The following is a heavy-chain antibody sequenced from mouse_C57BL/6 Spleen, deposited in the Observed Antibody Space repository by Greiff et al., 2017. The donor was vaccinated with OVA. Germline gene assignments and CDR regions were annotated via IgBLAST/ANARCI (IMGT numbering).Heavy chain of an antibody. V-gene: IGHV1-54*01. CDR1: GYAFTNYL. CDR3: ARRLGAMDY. Sequence: QVQLKESGAELVRPGTSVKVSCKASGYAFTNYLIEWVKQRPGQGLEWIGVINPGSGGTNYNEKFKGKATLTADKSSSTAYMQLSSLTSEDSAVYFCARRLGAMDYWGQGTSVTVSS. J-gene: IGHJ4*01. CDR2: INPGSGGT.